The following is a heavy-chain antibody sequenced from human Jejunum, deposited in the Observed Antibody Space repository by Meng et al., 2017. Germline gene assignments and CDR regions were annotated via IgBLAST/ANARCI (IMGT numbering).Heavy chain of an antibody. J-gene: IGHJ4*02. CDR1: GGSISNW. D-gene: IGHD3-22*01. CDR2: IYHSGTT. V-gene: IGHV4-4*02. Sequence: QVPLQESGPGLVKPSGTLSLNCTVSGGSISNWWSWVRQPPGKGLEWIGDIYHSGTTNYNPSLQSRVTISVDKSENQFSLKLRSVTAADTAVYYCARVQGDFYDNDAYYSYFAYWGPGALVTVSS. CDR3: ARVQGDFYDNDAYYSYFAY.